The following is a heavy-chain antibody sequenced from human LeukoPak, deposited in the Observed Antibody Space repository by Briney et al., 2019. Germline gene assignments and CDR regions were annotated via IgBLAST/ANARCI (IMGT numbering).Heavy chain of an antibody. CDR1: GFTFSNYG. CDR3: ARSGQLWLSSHDY. V-gene: IGHV3-30*03. CDR2: LSYDGSQK. J-gene: IGHJ4*02. Sequence: GGSLRLSCAASGFTFSNYGMHWVRQAPGKGLEWVAVLSYDGSQKYYADSVKGRFTISRDNSKNTLYVQMNSLRAEDTAVYYCARSGQLWLSSHDYWGQGTLATVSS. D-gene: IGHD5-18*01.